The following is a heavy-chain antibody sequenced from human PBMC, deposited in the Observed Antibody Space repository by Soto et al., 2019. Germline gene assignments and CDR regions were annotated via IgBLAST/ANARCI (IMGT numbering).Heavy chain of an antibody. D-gene: IGHD3-22*01. V-gene: IGHV1-69*12. CDR1: GGTFSSYA. Sequence: QVQLVQSGAEVKKPGSSVKVSCKASGGTFSSYAISWVRQAPGQGLEWMGGIIPIFDTADYAQKFQGRVTMTADESTNTAHMELSSLRSAATAVYYCAGHSSGMPGYYYGMDVWGQGTTVTVS. CDR2: IIPIFDTA. J-gene: IGHJ6*02. CDR3: AGHSSGMPGYYYGMDV.